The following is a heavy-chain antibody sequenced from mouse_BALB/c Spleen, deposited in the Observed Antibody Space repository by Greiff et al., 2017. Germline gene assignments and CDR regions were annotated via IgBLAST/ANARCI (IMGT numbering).Heavy chain of an antibody. J-gene: IGHJ2*01. CDR3: NDETEDMDY. Sequence: VQLQQSGAELVRPGASVKLSCTASGFNITDYYMHWVKQRTEQGLEWIGWIDPENGDTEYAPKFQGKATMTADTSSNTAYLQHSSVTSEDTAVYYGNDETEDMDYWGQGTTLTVSS. D-gene: IGHD3-3*01. CDR1: GFNITDYY. V-gene: IGHV14-4*02. CDR2: IDPENGDT.